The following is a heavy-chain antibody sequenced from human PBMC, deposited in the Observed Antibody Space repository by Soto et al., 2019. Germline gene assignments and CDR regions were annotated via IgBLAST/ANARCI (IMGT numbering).Heavy chain of an antibody. CDR3: ARDWYGSGRYRAGVDY. D-gene: IGHD3-10*01. V-gene: IGHV3-30-3*01. Sequence: QVQLVESGGGVVQPGRSLRLSCAASGFTFSSYAMHWVRQAPGKGLEWVAVISYDGSNKYYADSVKGRFTISRDNSKNTLYLQMNSLRAEDTAVYYCARDWYGSGRYRAGVDYWGQGTLVTVSS. CDR1: GFTFSSYA. CDR2: ISYDGSNK. J-gene: IGHJ4*02.